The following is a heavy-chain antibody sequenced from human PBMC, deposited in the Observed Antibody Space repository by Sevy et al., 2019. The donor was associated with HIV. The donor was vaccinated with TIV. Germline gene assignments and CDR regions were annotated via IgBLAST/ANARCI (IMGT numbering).Heavy chain of an antibody. CDR2: IKQDGSEK. Sequence: GGSLRLSCVASGFTFRSYWMSWVRQAPGKGLEWVANIKQDGSEKYYVDSVKGRFTISRDNAKNSLYLQMNSLRAEDTAVYYCARSGGSYDYGMDVWGQGTTVTVSS. CDR3: ARSGGSYDYGMDV. CDR1: GFTFRSYW. D-gene: IGHD1-26*01. J-gene: IGHJ6*02. V-gene: IGHV3-7*01.